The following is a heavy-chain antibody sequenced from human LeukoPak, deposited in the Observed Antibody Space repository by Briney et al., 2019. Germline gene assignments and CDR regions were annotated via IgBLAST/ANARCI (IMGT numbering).Heavy chain of an antibody. CDR3: ASRSTYYYDYDAFDI. Sequence: GGSLRLSCAASGFTFSSYAMSWVRQAPGKGLEWVSAISGSGGSTYYADSVKGRFTISRDNSKNTLYLQMNSLRAEDTAVYYCASRSTYYYDYDAFDIWGQGTMVTVSS. CDR2: ISGSGGST. J-gene: IGHJ3*02. CDR1: GFTFSSYA. V-gene: IGHV3-23*01. D-gene: IGHD3-22*01.